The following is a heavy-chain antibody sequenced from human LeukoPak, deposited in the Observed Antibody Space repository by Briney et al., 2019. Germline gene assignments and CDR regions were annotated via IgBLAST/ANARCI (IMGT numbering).Heavy chain of an antibody. CDR3: AKGPYSSSWTTGDY. CDR2: ISGSSTGT. V-gene: IGHV3-23*01. J-gene: IGHJ4*02. CDR1: GFTFSNHD. D-gene: IGHD6-13*01. Sequence: GGSLRLSCAASGFTFSNHDMNWVRQAPGKGLEWVAAISGSSTGTYYADSVRGRFTISRDNSKNTLYLQMNSLRAEDTAVYYCAKGPYSSSWTTGDYWGQGTLVTVSS.